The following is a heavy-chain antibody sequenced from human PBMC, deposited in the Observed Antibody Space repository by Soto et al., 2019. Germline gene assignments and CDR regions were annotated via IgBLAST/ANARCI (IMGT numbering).Heavy chain of an antibody. J-gene: IGHJ6*02. CDR1: CGSISNTNSY. V-gene: IGHV4-39*01. Sequence: SETLSLTCTVSCGSISNTNSYWGWIRQPPGKGLEWIGTIYYSDTTYYNPYLKSRVTISVDTSKNQFSLKLSSATATDTAVYYCARHLAGPRSYVYNGMDVWGQGTTVTVSS. CDR2: IYYSDTT. D-gene: IGHD3-10*01. CDR3: ARHLAGPRSYVYNGMDV.